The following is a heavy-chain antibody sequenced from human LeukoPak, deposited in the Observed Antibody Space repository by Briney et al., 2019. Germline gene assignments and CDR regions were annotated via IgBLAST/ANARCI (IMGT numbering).Heavy chain of an antibody. Sequence: GRSLRLSCAASGFTFSSYAMHWVRQAPGKGLEWVVVISYDGSNKYYADSVKGRFTISRDNSKNTLYLQMNSLRAEDTAVYYCARGDCGGDCYWFDYWGQGTLVTVST. J-gene: IGHJ4*02. CDR3: ARGDCGGDCYWFDY. V-gene: IGHV3-30*04. CDR1: GFTFSSYA. CDR2: ISYDGSNK. D-gene: IGHD2-21*02.